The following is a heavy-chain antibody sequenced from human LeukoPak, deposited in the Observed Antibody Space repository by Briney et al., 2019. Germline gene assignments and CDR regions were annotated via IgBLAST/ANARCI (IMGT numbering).Heavy chain of an antibody. D-gene: IGHD3-10*01. CDR2: IRYDGSNK. J-gene: IGHJ6*02. V-gene: IGHV3-30*02. CDR3: AKAPSITMVRGVISYYYGMDV. Sequence: GGSLRLSCAASGFTFSSYVMHCVRQAPGKGLEWVAFIRYDGSNKYYADSVKGRFTISRDNSKNTLYLQMNSLRAEDTAVYYCAKAPSITMVRGVISYYYGMDVWGQGTTVTVSS. CDR1: GFTFSSYV.